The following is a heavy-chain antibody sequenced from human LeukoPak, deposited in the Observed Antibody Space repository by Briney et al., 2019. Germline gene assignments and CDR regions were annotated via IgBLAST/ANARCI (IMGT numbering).Heavy chain of an antibody. Sequence: PSETLSLTCTVSGGSISSSSYYWGWIRQPPGKGLEWIGSIYYSGSTYYNPSLKSRVTISVDTSKNQFSLKLSSVTAADTAVYYCARQPRRYCSGGSCYIDYWGQGTLITVS. D-gene: IGHD2-15*01. V-gene: IGHV4-39*01. CDR1: GGSISSSSYY. CDR3: ARQPRRYCSGGSCYIDY. CDR2: IYYSGST. J-gene: IGHJ4*02.